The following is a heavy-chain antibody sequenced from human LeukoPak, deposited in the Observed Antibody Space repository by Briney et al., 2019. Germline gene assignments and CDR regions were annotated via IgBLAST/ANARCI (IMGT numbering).Heavy chain of an antibody. J-gene: IGHJ6*02. V-gene: IGHV3-33*01. CDR1: GFTFSSYG. CDR2: IWYDGSNK. CDR3: ARDPAVNYDILTGYFSVNGGYYGMDV. D-gene: IGHD3-9*01. Sequence: GRTLRLSCAASGFTFSSYGMHWVRQAPGKGLEWVAVIWYDGSNKYYADSVKGRFTISRDNSKNTLYLQMNSLRAEDTAVYYCARDPAVNYDILTGYFSVNGGYYGMDVWGQGTTVTVSS.